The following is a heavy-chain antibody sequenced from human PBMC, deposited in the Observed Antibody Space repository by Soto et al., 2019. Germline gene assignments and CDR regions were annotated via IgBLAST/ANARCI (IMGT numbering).Heavy chain of an antibody. CDR2: IYWDADK. CDR1: GFSLSTSGVG. Sequence: QITLRESGPTLVKPTQTLTLTCTFSGFSLSTSGVGVAWIRQPPGKALEWVAIIYWDADKRYSPSLKRRLTITKDTSKTQVVVRVTHMEPVDTATYCCVHRKRGRNRHDAFDRWGNATMVTVSS. V-gene: IGHV2-5*02. CDR3: VHRKRGRNRHDAFDR. D-gene: IGHD3-10*01. J-gene: IGHJ3*01.